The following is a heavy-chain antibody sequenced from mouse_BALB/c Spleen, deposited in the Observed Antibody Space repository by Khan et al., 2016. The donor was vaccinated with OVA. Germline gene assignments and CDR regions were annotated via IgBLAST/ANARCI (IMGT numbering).Heavy chain of an antibody. CDR1: GFTFSTYG. CDR2: VSTGGGYT. CDR3: TSLANYYGSEGYAY. Sequence: EVELVESGGDLVKPGGSLKLSCAASGFTFSTYGMPWVRQTPDKRLEWVATVSTGGGYTYYPDSVKGRFTISRDNAKNTLYLQMSGLKSEDTARFYCTSLANYYGSEGYAYWGQGTLVTVSA. J-gene: IGHJ3*01. V-gene: IGHV5-6*01. D-gene: IGHD1-1*01.